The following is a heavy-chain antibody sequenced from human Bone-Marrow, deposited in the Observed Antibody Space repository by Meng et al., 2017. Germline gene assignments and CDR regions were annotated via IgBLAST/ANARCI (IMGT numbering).Heavy chain of an antibody. V-gene: IGHV1-2*02. CDR1: GYTFTAYY. CDR2: INPNSGGT. J-gene: IGHJ4*02. Sequence: ASVKVSCKASGYTFTAYYVHWVRQAPGQGLECMGWINPNSGGTNYAQKFQGRVTMTRDTSISTVYMELSWLRSADTAVYYCARAEGYYGSSGFYYNYWGQGSLVNVSS. CDR3: ARAEGYYGSSGFYYNY. D-gene: IGHD3-22*01.